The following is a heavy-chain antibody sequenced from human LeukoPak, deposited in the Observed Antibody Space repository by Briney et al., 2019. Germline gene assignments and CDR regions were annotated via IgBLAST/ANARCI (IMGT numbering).Heavy chain of an antibody. CDR2: ISGSGGST. CDR1: GFTFSSYG. J-gene: IGHJ4*02. Sequence: GRSLRLSCAASGFTFSSYGMHWVRQAPGKGLEWVSSISGSGGSTYFADSVKGRFTISRDNSKNTLYLQMNSLRAEDTAVYYCAKDFRRGGPFDYWGQGTLVTVSS. V-gene: IGHV3-23*01. D-gene: IGHD3-16*01. CDR3: AKDFRRGGPFDY.